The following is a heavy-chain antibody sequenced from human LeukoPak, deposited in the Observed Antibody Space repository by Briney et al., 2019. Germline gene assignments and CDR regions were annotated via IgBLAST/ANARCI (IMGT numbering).Heavy chain of an antibody. J-gene: IGHJ3*02. V-gene: IGHV3-23*01. D-gene: IGHD2-2*02. Sequence: GGSLRLSCAASGFTFSSCSMTWVRQIPGKGLESVSVISASGGTTDYADSLRGRFTISRDNSKTTLYLQMNSLRVEDTAIYYCAKCSLTCYRGSFGIWGQGTTVTVSS. CDR1: GFTFSSCS. CDR3: AKCSLTCYRGSFGI. CDR2: ISASGGTT.